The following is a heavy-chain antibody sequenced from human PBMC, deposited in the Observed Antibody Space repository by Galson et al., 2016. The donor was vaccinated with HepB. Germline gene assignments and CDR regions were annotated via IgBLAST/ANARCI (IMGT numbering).Heavy chain of an antibody. V-gene: IGHV3-7*03. CDR2: INRGGSEQ. CDR1: GFSVSSYW. Sequence: SLRLSCAVSGFSVSSYWMSWVRQVPGKGLEWVANINRGGSEQYFVDSVKGRFTISIASAKNSLYLQMNSLRVEDTAVYFCARDVVIGEPVVAFDIWGQGTMVTVSS. J-gene: IGHJ3*02. D-gene: IGHD7-27*01. CDR3: ARDVVIGEPVVAFDI.